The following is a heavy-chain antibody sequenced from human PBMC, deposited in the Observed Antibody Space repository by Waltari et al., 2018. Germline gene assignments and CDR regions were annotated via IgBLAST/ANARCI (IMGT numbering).Heavy chain of an antibody. Sequence: EVQLVESGGGLVQPGGSLRLSCAASGFTFSSYEMNWVRQAPGKGLEWVSYISSIGSTIYYADSVNGRFTISRDNAKSSLYLQMNSLRAEDTAVYYCARGPQAQTYYYDSSGYPFDYWGQGTLVTVSS. CDR2: ISSIGSTI. V-gene: IGHV3-48*03. CDR1: GFTFSSYE. D-gene: IGHD3-22*01. J-gene: IGHJ4*02. CDR3: ARGPQAQTYYYDSSGYPFDY.